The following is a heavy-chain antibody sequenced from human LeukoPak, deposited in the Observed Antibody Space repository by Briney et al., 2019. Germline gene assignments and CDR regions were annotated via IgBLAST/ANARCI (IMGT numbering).Heavy chain of an antibody. CDR1: GFTFRTHG. Sequence: PGGSLRLSCVVSGFTFRTHGFHWVRQAPGKGLEWVSVIWHDGGRKEYADSVRGRFTISRDNSNLYLQMNSLRAEDTAIYYCARDIGNSGFNLDYWGQGTPVTVPS. CDR3: ARDIGNSGFNLDY. V-gene: IGHV3-33*01. D-gene: IGHD5-12*01. J-gene: IGHJ4*02. CDR2: IWHDGGRK.